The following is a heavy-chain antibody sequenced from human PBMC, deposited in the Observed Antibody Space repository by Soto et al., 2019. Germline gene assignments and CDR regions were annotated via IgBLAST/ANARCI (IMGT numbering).Heavy chain of an antibody. CDR1: GGSISGDY. CDR2: IYHSGST. V-gene: IGHV4-59*08. J-gene: IGHJ5*02. Sequence: SETLSLTCSVSGGSISGDYWSWIRQPPGKGLEWIGDIYHSGSTNYNPSLEGRVTISLGTSKSQFSLKLSSVTAADTAVYYCARAGGVRSNWFDPWGQGTLVTVSS. CDR3: ARAGGVRSNWFDP. D-gene: IGHD3-10*01.